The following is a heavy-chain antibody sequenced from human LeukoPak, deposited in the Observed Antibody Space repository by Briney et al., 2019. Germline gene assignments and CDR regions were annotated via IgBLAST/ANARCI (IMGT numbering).Heavy chain of an antibody. CDR3: ARDVRGATGVGPSDY. J-gene: IGHJ4*02. V-gene: IGHV4-59*12. CDR2: IYYSGST. Sequence: TSETLSLTCTVSGGSISSYYWSWIRQPPGKGLEWIGSIYYSGSTYYNPSLKSRVTISVDTSKNQCSLKLSSVTAADTAVYYCARDVRGATGVGPSDYWGQGTLVTVSS. CDR1: GGSISSYY. D-gene: IGHD4-23*01.